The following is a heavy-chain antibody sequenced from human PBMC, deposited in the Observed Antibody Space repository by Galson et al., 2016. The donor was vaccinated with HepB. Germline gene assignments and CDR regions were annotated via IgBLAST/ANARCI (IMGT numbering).Heavy chain of an antibody. J-gene: IGHJ4*02. V-gene: IGHV3-30*03. CDR1: GFTFSSYG. CDR2: ISYDGSLK. D-gene: IGHD6-13*01. Sequence: SLRLSCAASGFTFSSYGMHWVRQAPGKGLEWVAAISYDGSLKYYADSVEGRFTISRDNSKNTLCLQMNSLRAEDTAVYYCARAGSSWYFDYWGQGTLVTVSS. CDR3: ARAGSSWYFDY.